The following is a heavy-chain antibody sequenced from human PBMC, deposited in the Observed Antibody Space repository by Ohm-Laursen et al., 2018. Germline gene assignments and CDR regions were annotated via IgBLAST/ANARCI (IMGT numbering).Heavy chain of an antibody. J-gene: IGHJ3*02. V-gene: IGHV4-59*12. CDR2: IYYSGST. Sequence: SDTLSLTCSVSGGSISSYYRTWIRQPPGKGLEWIGYIYYSGSTNYNPSLKSRVTMSVDTSKNQFSLKLSSVTAADTAVYYCARDLRGGFDMWGQGTMVTVSS. CDR3: ARDLRGGFDM. CDR1: GGSISSYY. D-gene: IGHD2-15*01.